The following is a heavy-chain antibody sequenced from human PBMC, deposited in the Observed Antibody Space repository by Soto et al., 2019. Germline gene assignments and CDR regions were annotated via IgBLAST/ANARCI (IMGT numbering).Heavy chain of an antibody. D-gene: IGHD5-18*01. CDR2: IIPIFGTA. CDR3: ARGGRNSDVSSRGDYYYGMDV. Sequence: ASVKVSCKASGGTFSSYAISWVRQAPGQGLEWMGGIIPIFGTANYAQKFQGRVTITADESTSTAYMELSSLRSEDTAVYYCARGGRNSDVSSRGDYYYGMDVWGQGTTVTVSS. V-gene: IGHV1-69*13. CDR1: GGTFSSYA. J-gene: IGHJ6*02.